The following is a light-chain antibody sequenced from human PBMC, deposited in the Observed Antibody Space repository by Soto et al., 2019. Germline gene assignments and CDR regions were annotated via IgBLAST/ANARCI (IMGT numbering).Light chain of an antibody. CDR3: QQSYSTPWT. CDR2: AAS. V-gene: IGKV1-39*01. J-gene: IGKJ1*01. CDR1: QSISSY. Sequence: DIQMTQSPSSLSASVGDRVTITCRASQSISSYLNWYQQKPGKAPKLLIYAASSLQSGVPSRFSGSGSGTDCTRTISSLQPEDFETYYCQQSYSTPWTFGQGTKVDIK.